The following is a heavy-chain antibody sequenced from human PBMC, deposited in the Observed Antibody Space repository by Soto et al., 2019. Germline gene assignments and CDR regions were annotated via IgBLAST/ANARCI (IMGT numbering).Heavy chain of an antibody. CDR3: ARDLITIFGVVRYYYYGRDV. D-gene: IGHD3-3*01. CDR1: GYTFTSYG. V-gene: IGHV1-18*04. CDR2: ISAYNGNT. Sequence: ASVKVSCKASGYTFTSYGIRWVRQAPGQGLEWMGWISAYNGNTNYAQKLQGRVTMTTDTSTSTAYMELRSLRSDDTAVYYCARDLITIFGVVRYYYYGRDVWGQGTTVT. J-gene: IGHJ6*02.